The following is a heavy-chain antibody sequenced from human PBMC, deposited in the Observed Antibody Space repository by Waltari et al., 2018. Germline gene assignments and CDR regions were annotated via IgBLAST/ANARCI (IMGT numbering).Heavy chain of an antibody. CDR1: GYSFTSYW. D-gene: IGHD4-4*01. V-gene: IGHV5-51*01. Sequence: VQLVQSGAEVKKPGASVKVSCKASGYSFTSYWIGWVRQMPGKGLEWMGIIYPGDSDTRYSPSFQGQVTISADKSISTAYLQWSSLKASDTAMYYCARSDYSNTDAFDIWGQGTMVTVSS. CDR2: IYPGDSDT. CDR3: ARSDYSNTDAFDI. J-gene: IGHJ3*02.